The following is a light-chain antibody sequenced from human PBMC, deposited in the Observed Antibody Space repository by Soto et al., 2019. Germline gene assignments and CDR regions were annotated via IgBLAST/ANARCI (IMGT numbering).Light chain of an antibody. J-gene: IGLJ2*01. CDR1: SSDVGHYNR. CDR3: SSYTSGSTLV. Sequence: QSVLTQPPSVSGSPGQSVTISCTGTSSDVGHYNRVSWYQQPPDTAPKVIIYEVNNRPSGVPDRFSGSKSGNTASLTISGLQAEDEADYYCSSYTSGSTLVFGGGTKLTAL. CDR2: EVN. V-gene: IGLV2-18*02.